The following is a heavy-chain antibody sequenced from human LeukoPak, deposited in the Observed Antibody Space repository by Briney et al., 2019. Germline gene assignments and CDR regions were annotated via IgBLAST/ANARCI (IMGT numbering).Heavy chain of an antibody. CDR1: GFTFSTYW. Sequence: GGSLRLSCVASGFTFSTYWMSWVRQAPGKGLEWVANLKQDGSVKHYVDSVKGRFTISRDNAKNSLYLQMTNLRAEDTAVYYCTTSADSPGNSWGQGTLITVSS. V-gene: IGHV3-7*01. D-gene: IGHD4-23*01. CDR2: LKQDGSVK. CDR3: TTSADSPGNS. J-gene: IGHJ4*02.